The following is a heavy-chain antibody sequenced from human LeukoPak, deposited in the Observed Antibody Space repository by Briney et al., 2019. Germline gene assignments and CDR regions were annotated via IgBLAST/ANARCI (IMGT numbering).Heavy chain of an antibody. Sequence: KPSEPLSLTCTVSGGSIISYCWSWIRQPAGKGLEWIGRIYSSGSTNHNPSLKSRVTMSLDTSQNQFSLRLSSVTAADTAVYYCARVGWDIVVVPAEDYYYYYYMDVWGRGTTVTVSS. J-gene: IGHJ6*03. CDR2: IYSSGST. CDR1: GGSIISYC. D-gene: IGHD2-2*01. CDR3: ARVGWDIVVVPAEDYYYYYYMDV. V-gene: IGHV4-4*07.